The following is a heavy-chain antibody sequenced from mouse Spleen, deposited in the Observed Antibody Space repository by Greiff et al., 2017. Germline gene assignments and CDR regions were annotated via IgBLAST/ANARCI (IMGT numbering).Heavy chain of an antibody. J-gene: IGHJ4*01. CDR2: ISSGGGNT. Sequence: EVKVVESGGGLVKLGGSLKLSCAASGFTFSSYAMSWVRQTPEKRLEWVATISSGGGNTYYPDSVKGRFTISRDNAKNTLYLQMSSLKSEDTAMYYCARRDYGYGVDAMDYWGQGTSVTVSS. D-gene: IGHD1-2*01. CDR1: GFTFSSYA. CDR3: ARRDYGYGVDAMDY. V-gene: IGHV5-9*04.